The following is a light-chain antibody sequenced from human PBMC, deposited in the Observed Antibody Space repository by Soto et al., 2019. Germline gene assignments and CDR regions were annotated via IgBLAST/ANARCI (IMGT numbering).Light chain of an antibody. J-gene: IGKJ5*01. CDR2: RAS. CDR1: QSVSDK. CDR3: QQYNTWPIT. Sequence: EIVLTQSPGTLSLSPGERVTLSCRASQSVSDKLAWYQQKPGQGPRLLVYRASTRTLGIPARFSGSESGTEFTLTISSLQSEDFAIYYCQQYNTWPITFGQGTRLEN. V-gene: IGKV3-15*01.